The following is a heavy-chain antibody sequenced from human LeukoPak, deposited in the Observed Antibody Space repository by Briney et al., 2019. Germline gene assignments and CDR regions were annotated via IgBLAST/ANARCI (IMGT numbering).Heavy chain of an antibody. D-gene: IGHD3-9*01. Sequence: PGGSLRLSCAASGFTVSSNYMSWVRQAPGKGLEWASVIYSGGSTYYADSVKGRFTISRDNSKNTLYLQMNSLRAEDTAVYYCARVDILTGYSLDYWGQGTLVTVSS. CDR3: ARVDILTGYSLDY. CDR2: IYSGGST. V-gene: IGHV3-53*01. J-gene: IGHJ4*02. CDR1: GFTVSSNY.